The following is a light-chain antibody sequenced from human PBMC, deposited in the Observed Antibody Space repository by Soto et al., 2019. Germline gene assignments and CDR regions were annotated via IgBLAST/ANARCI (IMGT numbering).Light chain of an antibody. Sequence: AIQMTQSPSSLSASVGDRVTITCRSSQGIRHDLGWSQQKPGKAPTHLIYAASSLQSGIPSRFSGSGSCTDFTLTISSLQPEDFATYYCLQDYNYPLTFGQGTKVEIK. CDR2: AAS. CDR1: QGIRHD. V-gene: IGKV1-6*01. CDR3: LQDYNYPLT. J-gene: IGKJ1*01.